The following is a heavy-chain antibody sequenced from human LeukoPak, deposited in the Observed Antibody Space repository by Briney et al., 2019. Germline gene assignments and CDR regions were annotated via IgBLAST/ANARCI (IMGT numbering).Heavy chain of an antibody. Sequence: SETLSLTCTVSGGSISSGAYYWSWLRQHPGTGLEWIGYIYYSGTTYYSPSLKSRVTISVDTSKNQFSLKLSSVTAADTAVYYCAREYSSSQGWFDPWGQGTLVTVSA. D-gene: IGHD6-6*01. CDR3: AREYSSSQGWFDP. CDR2: IYYSGTT. J-gene: IGHJ5*02. CDR1: GGSISSGAYY. V-gene: IGHV4-31*03.